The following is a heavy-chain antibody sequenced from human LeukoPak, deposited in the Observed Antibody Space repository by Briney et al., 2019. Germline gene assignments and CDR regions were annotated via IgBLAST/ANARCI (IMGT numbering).Heavy chain of an antibody. J-gene: IGHJ2*01. CDR1: GYSFTSHY. V-gene: IGHV1-46*01. Sequence: GASVKVSCKASGYSFTSHYMHWVRQAPGRGLEWLGLINPSGSSTLYAQKFQGRVTMTRDMSTTTDYMELSSLRSEDTAVYYCAKDTASSWWYFDLWGRGTLVTVSS. D-gene: IGHD5-18*01. CDR3: AKDTASSWWYFDL. CDR2: INPSGSST.